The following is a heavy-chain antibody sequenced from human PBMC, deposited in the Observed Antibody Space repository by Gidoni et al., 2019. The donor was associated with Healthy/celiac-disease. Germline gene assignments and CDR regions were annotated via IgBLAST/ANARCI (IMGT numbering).Heavy chain of an antibody. D-gene: IGHD3-10*01. Sequence: EVQLVESGGGLVKPGGSLRLSCAASGFSCSSYTINWVRQAPGKGLEWVSCISDSSSSIYYADSVKGRFTISRDNAKNSLFLQMNSLRAEDTAVYYCARDTTSDYGSGSWDYWGQGTLVTVSS. CDR2: ISDSSSSI. CDR3: ARDTTSDYGSGSWDY. CDR1: GFSCSSYT. J-gene: IGHJ4*02. V-gene: IGHV3-21*01.